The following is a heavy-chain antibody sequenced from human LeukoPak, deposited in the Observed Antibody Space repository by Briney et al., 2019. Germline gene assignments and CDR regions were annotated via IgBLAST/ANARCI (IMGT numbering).Heavy chain of an antibody. D-gene: IGHD1-7*01. CDR1: GFTFSDYY. Sequence: GGSLRLSCAASGFTFSDYYMSWIRQAPGKGLEWVSYISSSGSTIYYADSVKGRFTISRDNAKNSLYLQMNSLRAEDTAVYYCARSLMNSVRPYYYYYYGMDVWGRGTTVTVSS. J-gene: IGHJ6*02. CDR3: ARSLMNSVRPYYYYYYGMDV. V-gene: IGHV3-11*01. CDR2: ISSSGSTI.